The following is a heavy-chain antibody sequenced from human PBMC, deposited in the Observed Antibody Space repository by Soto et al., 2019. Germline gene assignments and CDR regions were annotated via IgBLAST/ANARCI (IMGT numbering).Heavy chain of an antibody. Sequence: PGGSLSLSCAASGFTFHIYVMTWVCQAPGKGLEWVSSISSRSSYIYYADSVKGRFTISRDDARNSLYLQMSGLRVEDTAVYYCAREEVSRPNTYHGLDVWGQGTTVTVSS. CDR3: AREEVSRPNTYHGLDV. CDR1: GFTFHIYV. V-gene: IGHV3-21*01. J-gene: IGHJ6*02. CDR2: ISSRSSYI.